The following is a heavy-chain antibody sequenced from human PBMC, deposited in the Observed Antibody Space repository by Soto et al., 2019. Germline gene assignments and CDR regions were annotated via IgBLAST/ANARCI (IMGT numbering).Heavy chain of an antibody. J-gene: IGHJ1*01. D-gene: IGHD4-17*01. V-gene: IGHV1-3*01. CDR1: GYTFTTYA. CDR2: INAGNGNT. Sequence: GASVKVSCKASGYTFTTYAIHWVRQAPGQGLEWMGWINAGNGNTKYSQKFQGRVSITMDTSATTAYMELSSLRSEDTAVYYCAKELTTLTGAEYFHHWGQGTLVTVSS. CDR3: AKELTTLTGAEYFHH.